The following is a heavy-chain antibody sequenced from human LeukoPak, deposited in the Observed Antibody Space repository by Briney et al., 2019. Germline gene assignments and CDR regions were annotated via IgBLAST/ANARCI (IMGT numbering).Heavy chain of an antibody. J-gene: IGHJ5*02. CDR1: GYTFTGYY. CDR3: AREGLWFGTT. V-gene: IGHV1-8*02. Sequence: ASVKVSCKASGYTFTGYYMHWVRQATGQGLEWMGWMNPNSGNTGYAQKFQGRVTMTRNTSISTAYMELSSLRSEDTAVYYCAREGLWFGTTWGQGTLVTVSS. D-gene: IGHD3-10*01. CDR2: MNPNSGNT.